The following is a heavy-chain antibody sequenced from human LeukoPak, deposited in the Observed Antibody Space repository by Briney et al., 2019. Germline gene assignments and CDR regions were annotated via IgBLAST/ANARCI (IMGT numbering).Heavy chain of an antibody. CDR2: ISTNTGNP. CDR3: ARDFHPGYYDSSGYLDY. V-gene: IGHV7-4-1*02. CDR1: GYTFTSYA. Sequence: ASVKVSCKASGYTFTSYAMNRVRQAPGQGLEWMGWISTNTGNPTYAQGFTGRFVFSLDTSVSTAYLQISSLKAEDTAVYYCARDFHPGYYDSSGYLDYWGQGTLVTVSS. J-gene: IGHJ4*02. D-gene: IGHD3-22*01.